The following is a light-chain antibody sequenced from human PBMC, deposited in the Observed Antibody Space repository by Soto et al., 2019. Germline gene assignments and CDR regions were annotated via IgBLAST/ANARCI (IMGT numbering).Light chain of an antibody. CDR2: GAS. J-gene: IGKJ1*01. CDR3: QQHSHWPPWT. CDR1: QSVSSN. V-gene: IGKV3-15*01. Sequence: EIVMTQSPATLSVSPGERATLSCRASQSVSSNLVWYQQKPGQAPRLLIYGASTRATGIPARFSGSGSGTEFTLTISSLEPEDFAVYYCQQHSHWPPWTFGQGTKVDIK.